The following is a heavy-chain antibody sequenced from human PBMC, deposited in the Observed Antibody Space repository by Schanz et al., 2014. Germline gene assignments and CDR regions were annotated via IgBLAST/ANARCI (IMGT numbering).Heavy chain of an antibody. V-gene: IGHV3-30*03. J-gene: IGHJ4*02. CDR3: ARDESLAYFDS. CDR2: ISYHGSER. CDR1: GFSFSDYG. Sequence: QVQLVESGGGVVQPGRSLRLSCAGSGFSFSDYGMHWVRQAPGRGLEWVAVISYHGSERYYADSVKGRFTISRDNSKNTLYLQMNSLRTEDTALYYCARDESLAYFDSWGQGTLVTVSS.